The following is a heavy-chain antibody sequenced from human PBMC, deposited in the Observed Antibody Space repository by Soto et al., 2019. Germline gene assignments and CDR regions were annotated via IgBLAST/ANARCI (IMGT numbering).Heavy chain of an antibody. V-gene: IGHV3-23*01. CDR2: ITASADTT. D-gene: IGHD2-2*01. CDR3: AKVRPLRDCTSTSCLGAFDI. CDR1: AFTLRSYA. Sequence: EEQLLESGGGLVRPGGSLRLSCAASAFTLRSYAMSWVRQAPGKGLEWVSAITASADTTYYADSVKGRFTISRDNSKNTLYLRMNSLRAEDTAVYYCAKVRPLRDCTSTSCLGAFDIWGQGTMVTVS. J-gene: IGHJ3*02.